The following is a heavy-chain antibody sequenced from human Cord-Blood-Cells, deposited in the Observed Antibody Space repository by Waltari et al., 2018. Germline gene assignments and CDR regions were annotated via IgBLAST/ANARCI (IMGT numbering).Heavy chain of an antibody. CDR2: INTNTGNP. CDR3: ARAGGIVVVPAAMANPYYYYYGMDV. D-gene: IGHD2-2*01. Sequence: QVQLVQSGSELKKPGASVKVSCKASGYTFTSYAMNWVRKAPGQGLEWMGWINTNTGNPTYAQGFTGRFVFSLDTSVSTAYLQICSLKAEDTAVYYCARAGGIVVVPAAMANPYYYYYGMDVWGQGTTVTVSS. V-gene: IGHV7-4-1*01. CDR1: GYTFTSYA. J-gene: IGHJ6*02.